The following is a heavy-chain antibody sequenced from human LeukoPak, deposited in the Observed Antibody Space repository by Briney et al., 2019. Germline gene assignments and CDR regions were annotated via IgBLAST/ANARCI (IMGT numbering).Heavy chain of an antibody. CDR3: AKVHLEYYDSSGYYSYYFDY. CDR1: GFTFSSYG. J-gene: IGHJ4*02. Sequence: PGGSLRLSCAASGFTFSSYGMSWVRQAPGKGLEWVSAISGSGSSTYYADSVKGRFTISRDNSKNTLYLQMNSMRDEDTAVYYCAKVHLEYYDSSGYYSYYFDYWGQGTLVTVSS. V-gene: IGHV3-23*01. CDR2: ISGSGSST. D-gene: IGHD3-22*01.